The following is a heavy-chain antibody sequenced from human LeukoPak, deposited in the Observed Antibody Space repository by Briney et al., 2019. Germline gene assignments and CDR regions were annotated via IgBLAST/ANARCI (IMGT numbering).Heavy chain of an antibody. Sequence: GRSLRLSCAASGFTFSSYSMNWVRQAPGKGLEWVSYISSSSSTIYYADSVKGRFTISRDNAKNSLYLQMNSLRAEDTAVYYCARDLGIAAKWGQGTLVTVSS. V-gene: IGHV3-48*01. CDR3: ARDLGIAAK. J-gene: IGHJ4*02. CDR2: ISSSSSTI. D-gene: IGHD6-13*01. CDR1: GFTFSSYS.